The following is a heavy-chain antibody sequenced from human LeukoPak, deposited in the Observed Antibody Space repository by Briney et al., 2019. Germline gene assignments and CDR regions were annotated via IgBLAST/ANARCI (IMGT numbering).Heavy chain of an antibody. CDR2: IHHSGST. V-gene: IGHV4-34*01. CDR3: ATEEGYNAY. Sequence: SETLSLTXAVYGGSFSAYYWSWIRQSPGKGLEWIGEIHHSGSTKYNPSLKSRVTISVDMSQSQFSLKLTSVTAADTAAYYCATEEGYNAYWGQGILVTVSS. D-gene: IGHD5-24*01. CDR1: GGSFSAYY. J-gene: IGHJ4*02.